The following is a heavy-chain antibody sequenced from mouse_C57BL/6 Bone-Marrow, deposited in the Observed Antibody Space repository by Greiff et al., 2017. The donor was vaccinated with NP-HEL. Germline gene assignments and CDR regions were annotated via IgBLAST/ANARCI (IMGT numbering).Heavy chain of an antibody. CDR2: INPSSGYT. CDR3: ARGGDYVPYYAMDY. CDR1: GYTFTSYT. D-gene: IGHD2-4*01. Sequence: VQLQQSGAELARPGASVKMSCKASGYTFTSYTMHWVKQRPGQGLEWIGYINPSSGYTKYNQKFKDKATLTADKSSSTAYMQLSSLTSEDSAVYYCARGGDYVPYYAMDYWGQGTSVTVSS. V-gene: IGHV1-4*01. J-gene: IGHJ4*01.